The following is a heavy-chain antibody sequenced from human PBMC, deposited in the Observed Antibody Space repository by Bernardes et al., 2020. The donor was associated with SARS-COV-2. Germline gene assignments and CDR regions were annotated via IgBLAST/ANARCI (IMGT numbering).Heavy chain of an antibody. CDR3: ARVDFSNLYYFDY. J-gene: IGHJ4*02. D-gene: IGHD4-4*01. CDR2: ISTSSRYI. Sequence: GGSLRLSCAASGFTFRSYTMNWVRQAPGKGLAWISSISTSSRYISYSDSVRGRFTISRDNAKNSVSLQMNSLRAEDTAVYYCARVDFSNLYYFDYWGQGTPVTVSS. CDR1: GFTFRSYT. V-gene: IGHV3-21*06.